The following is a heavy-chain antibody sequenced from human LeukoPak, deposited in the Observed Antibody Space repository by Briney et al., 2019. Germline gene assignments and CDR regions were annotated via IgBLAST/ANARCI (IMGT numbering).Heavy chain of an antibody. J-gene: IGHJ6*02. Sequence: GGSLRLSCAVSGFTFSSYSMNWVRQAPGKGLEWVSSISSSSSYIYYADSVKGRFTISRDNAKNSLYLQMNSLRAEDTAVYYCARDTYDFWSGYYRNYGMDVWGQGTTVTVSS. CDR2: ISSSSSYI. D-gene: IGHD3-3*01. CDR3: ARDTYDFWSGYYRNYGMDV. CDR1: GFTFSSYS. V-gene: IGHV3-21*01.